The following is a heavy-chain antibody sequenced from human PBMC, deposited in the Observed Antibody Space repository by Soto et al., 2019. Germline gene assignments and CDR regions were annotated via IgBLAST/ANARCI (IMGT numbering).Heavy chain of an antibody. J-gene: IGHJ4*02. D-gene: IGHD3-10*01. CDR3: AKDHYYGSGSYYLCFDF. CDR1: AFTFSSYA. CDR2: ISGSGGST. Sequence: EMQLLESGGGLVQPGGSLRLSCAASAFTFSSYAMSWVRQAPGKGLEWVSAISGSGGSTYYADSVKGRFTISRDNSNNTLYLQMNSLRAEDTAVYYCAKDHYYGSGSYYLCFDFWGQGTLVTVSS. V-gene: IGHV3-23*01.